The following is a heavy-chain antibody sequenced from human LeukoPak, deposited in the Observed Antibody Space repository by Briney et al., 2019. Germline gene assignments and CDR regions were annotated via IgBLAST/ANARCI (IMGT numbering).Heavy chain of an antibody. Sequence: GGSLTLSCAASGFTVSSNYMSWVRQAPGKGLEGVSVIYCGCSTYYADSVKGRFTISRDNSKNTLYLQMNSLRAEDTAVYYCARGGASMIVDYWGQGTLVTVSS. V-gene: IGHV3-53*01. CDR3: ARGGASMIVDY. CDR2: IYCGCST. J-gene: IGHJ4*02. D-gene: IGHD3-22*01. CDR1: GFTVSSNY.